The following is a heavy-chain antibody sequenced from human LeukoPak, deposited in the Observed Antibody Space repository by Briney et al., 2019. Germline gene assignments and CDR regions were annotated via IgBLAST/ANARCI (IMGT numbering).Heavy chain of an antibody. D-gene: IGHD3-22*01. CDR3: ARDSLRYYYDSSGYSD. CDR1: GFTFSDYY. Sequence: PGGSLRLSCAASGFTFSDYYMSWIRQAPGKGLEWVSYISSSSSYTNYADSVKGRFTISRDNSKNTLYLQMNSLRAEDTAVYYCARDSLRYYYDSSGYSDWGQGTLVTVSS. V-gene: IGHV3-11*06. CDR2: ISSSSSYT. J-gene: IGHJ4*02.